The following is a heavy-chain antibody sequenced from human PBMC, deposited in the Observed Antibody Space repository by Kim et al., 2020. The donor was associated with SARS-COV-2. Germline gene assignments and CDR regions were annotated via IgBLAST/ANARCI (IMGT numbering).Heavy chain of an antibody. CDR2: IYPGDSDT. CDR3: ARRAYYYDSSGYSFDY. CDR1: GYSFTSYW. Sequence: GESLKISCKGSGYSFTSYWIGWVRQMPGKGLEWMGIIYPGDSDTRYSPSFQGQVTISSDKSISTAYLQWSSLKASDTAMYYCARRAYYYDSSGYSFDYWGQGTLVTVSS. V-gene: IGHV5-51*01. J-gene: IGHJ4*02. D-gene: IGHD3-22*01.